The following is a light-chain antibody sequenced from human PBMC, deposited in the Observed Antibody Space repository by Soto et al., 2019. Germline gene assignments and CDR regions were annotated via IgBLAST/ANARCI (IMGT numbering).Light chain of an antibody. CDR2: AAS. Sequence: DIQMTQSPSSLSASVGDRVTITCRASQGIGSWLAWYQQKPEKVPKALIYAASSVQSGVPSRFSDSGSGTEFTLTISSLQPEDFATYYCQQYSNYPLTFGGGTKVEIK. J-gene: IGKJ4*01. V-gene: IGKV1D-16*01. CDR3: QQYSNYPLT. CDR1: QGIGSW.